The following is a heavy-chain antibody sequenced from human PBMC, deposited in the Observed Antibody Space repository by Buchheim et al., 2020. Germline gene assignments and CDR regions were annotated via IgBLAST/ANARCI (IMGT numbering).Heavy chain of an antibody. CDR3: ARVFPSSIVATGGYFDY. Sequence: EVQLVESGGGLVQPGGSLRLSCAASGFTFSSYEMNWVRQAPGKGLEWVSYISSSGSIIYYADSVKGRFTISRDNAKNSLYLQMNSLRAEDTAVYYCARVFPSSIVATGGYFDYWGQGTL. CDR1: GFTFSSYE. CDR2: ISSSGSII. D-gene: IGHD5-12*01. V-gene: IGHV3-48*03. J-gene: IGHJ4*02.